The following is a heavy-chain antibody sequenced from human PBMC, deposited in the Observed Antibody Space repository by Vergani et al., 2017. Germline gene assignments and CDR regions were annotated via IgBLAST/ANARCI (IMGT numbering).Heavy chain of an antibody. J-gene: IGHJ6*02. CDR3: ARADIVVVPAAIPDYYYGMDV. Sequence: EVQLVQSGAEVKKPGESLTISCKGSGYSFTSYWIGWVRQMPGKGLEWMGIIYPGDSDTRYSPSFQGQVTISADKSISTAYLQWSSLKASDTAMYYCARADIVVVPAAIPDYYYGMDVWGQGTTVTVSS. V-gene: IGHV5-51*01. D-gene: IGHD2-2*01. CDR1: GYSFTSYW. CDR2: IYPGDSDT.